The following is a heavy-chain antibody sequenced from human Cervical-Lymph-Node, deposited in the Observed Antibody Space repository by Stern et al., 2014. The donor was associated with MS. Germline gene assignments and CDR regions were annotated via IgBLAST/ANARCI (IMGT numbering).Heavy chain of an antibody. CDR3: ARGHSSGWYDYYYGMDV. CDR1: GGSISSGGYY. D-gene: IGHD6-19*01. Sequence: QVQLQESGPGLVKPSQTLSLTCTVSGGSISSGGYYWSWIRPHPGKGLEWIGYIYYSGSTYYNPSLKSRVTISVDTSKNQFSLKLSSVTAADTAVYYCARGHSSGWYDYYYGMDVWGQGTTVTVSS. V-gene: IGHV4-31*03. CDR2: IYYSGST. J-gene: IGHJ6*02.